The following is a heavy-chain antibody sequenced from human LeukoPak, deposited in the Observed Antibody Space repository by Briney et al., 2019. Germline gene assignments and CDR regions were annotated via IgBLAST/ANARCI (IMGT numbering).Heavy chain of an antibody. CDR1: GGSFSGYY. V-gene: IGHV4-34*01. J-gene: IGHJ4*02. D-gene: IGHD3-3*01. Sequence: SETLSLTCAVYGGSFSGYYWSWIRQPPGKGLEWIGEINHSGSTNYNPSLKSRVTISVDTSKNQFSLKLSSVTAADTAVYYCARPKYYDFWSGYYGGNYFDYWGQGTLITVSS. CDR2: INHSGST. CDR3: ARPKYYDFWSGYYGGNYFDY.